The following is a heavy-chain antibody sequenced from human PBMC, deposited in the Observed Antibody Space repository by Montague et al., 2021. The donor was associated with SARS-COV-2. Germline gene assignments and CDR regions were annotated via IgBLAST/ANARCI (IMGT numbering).Heavy chain of an antibody. V-gene: IGHV4-61*02. CDR3: ARDLAPYFGSGSYYKPIDSFDI. Sequence: NYNLSLKSRVTISVDTSKNQFSLKLSTVTAADMAVYYCARDLAPYFGSGSYYKPIDSFDIWGQGTRVTVSS. D-gene: IGHD3-10*01. J-gene: IGHJ3*02.